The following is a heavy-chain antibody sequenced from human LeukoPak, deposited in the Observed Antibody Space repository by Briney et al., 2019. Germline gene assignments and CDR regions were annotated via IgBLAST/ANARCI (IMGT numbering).Heavy chain of an antibody. CDR1: GGSISSSSYY. CDR3: ARVRDSSLWYFDL. V-gene: IGHV4-61*01. CDR2: IYYSGST. Sequence: PSETLSLTCTVSGGSISSSSYYWSWIRQPPGKGLEWIGYIYYSGSTNYNPSLKSRVTISVDTSKNQFSLKLSSVTAADTAVYYCARVRDSSLWYFDLWGRGTLVTVSS. D-gene: IGHD3-22*01. J-gene: IGHJ2*01.